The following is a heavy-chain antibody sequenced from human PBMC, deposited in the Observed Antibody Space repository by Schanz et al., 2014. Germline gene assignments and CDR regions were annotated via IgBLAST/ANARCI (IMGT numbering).Heavy chain of an antibody. J-gene: IGHJ4*02. CDR1: GFTFSSYA. Sequence: EVQLLESGGGLVQPGGSLRLSCAASGFTFSSYAMTWVRQAPGMGLEWVANIKKDGSEKYYVDSVKGRFTISRDNAKNSLFLQMNSLRPEDTAVYYCARPPHDSSGYYPFDYWGQGTLVTVSS. CDR2: IKKDGSEK. CDR3: ARPPHDSSGYYPFDY. V-gene: IGHV3-7*01. D-gene: IGHD3-22*01.